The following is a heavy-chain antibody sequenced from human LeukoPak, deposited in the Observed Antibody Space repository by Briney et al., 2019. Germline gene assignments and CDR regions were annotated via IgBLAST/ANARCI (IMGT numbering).Heavy chain of an antibody. V-gene: IGHV1-3*01. Sequence: ASVKVSCKASGYTFTSYAMHWVRQAPGQRLEWMGWINAGNGNTKYSQKFQGRVTTTRDTSASTAYMELSSLRSEDTAVYYCARDQGLSDYDFWSGYYGTSFWFDPWGQGTLVTVSS. CDR3: ARDQGLSDYDFWSGYYGTSFWFDP. J-gene: IGHJ5*02. CDR2: INAGNGNT. D-gene: IGHD3-3*01. CDR1: GYTFTSYA.